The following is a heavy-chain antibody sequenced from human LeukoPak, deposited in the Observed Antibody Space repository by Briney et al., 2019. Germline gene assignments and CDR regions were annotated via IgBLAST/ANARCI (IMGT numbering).Heavy chain of an antibody. CDR2: IPYDGSNK. Sequence: GGSLRLSCAASGFSFSDYGVHWVRQGPGKGLEWVTLIPYDGSNKYYADSVKGRFTISRDKSKNTLYPQMNSLRPEDTAVYYCAKVRASNNYIWGELDCWGQGTLVTVSS. V-gene: IGHV3-30*02. J-gene: IGHJ4*02. D-gene: IGHD3-16*01. CDR1: GFSFSDYG. CDR3: AKVRASNNYIWGELDC.